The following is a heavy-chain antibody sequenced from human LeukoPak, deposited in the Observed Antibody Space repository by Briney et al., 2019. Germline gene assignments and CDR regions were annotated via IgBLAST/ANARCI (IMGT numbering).Heavy chain of an antibody. CDR2: IYYSGST. D-gene: IGHD6-19*01. J-gene: IGHJ4*02. CDR3: AVAGLSGIDY. CDR1: GASIRSGDYY. V-gene: IGHV4-61*08. Sequence: PSETLSLTCTVSGASIRSGDYYWSWIRQPPGKGLEWIGYIYYSGSTNYNPSLKSRVTISVDTSKNQFSLKLSSVTAADTAVYYCAVAGLSGIDYWGQGTLVTVSS.